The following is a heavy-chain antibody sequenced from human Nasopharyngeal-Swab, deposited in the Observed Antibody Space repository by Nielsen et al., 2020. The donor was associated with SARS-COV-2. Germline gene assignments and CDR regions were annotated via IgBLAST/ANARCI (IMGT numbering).Heavy chain of an antibody. J-gene: IGHJ4*02. V-gene: IGHV4-34*01. CDR2: INHSGST. Sequence: RQAPGKGVEWIGEINHSGSTNYNPSLKSRVTISVDTSKNQFSLKLSSVTAADTAVYYCARGSVVPAAPAVDYFDYWGQGTLVTVSS. D-gene: IGHD2-2*01. CDR3: ARGSVVPAAPAVDYFDY.